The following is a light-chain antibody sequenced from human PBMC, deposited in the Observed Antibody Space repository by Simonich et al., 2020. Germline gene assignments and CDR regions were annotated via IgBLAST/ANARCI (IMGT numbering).Light chain of an antibody. Sequence: DIQMTQSPSPLSVSVGYRVTITCRASQSISRCLAWYQQKPGKAPKLLIYKSASLESGLPSRVSGSVSGTEFTLTISSMQPDDFATYYCQQYNSYWYTFGQGTKLEIK. V-gene: IGKV1-5*03. CDR1: QSISRC. CDR3: QQYNSYWYT. J-gene: IGKJ2*01. CDR2: KSA.